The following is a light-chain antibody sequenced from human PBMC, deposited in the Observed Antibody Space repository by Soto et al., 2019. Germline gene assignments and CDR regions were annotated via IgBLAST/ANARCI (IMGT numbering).Light chain of an antibody. Sequence: DIQFTQSPSFLSASVGDRVTITCRPSQGVANYFAWYQQKPGKAPKLLIYKASSLESGVPSRFSGSGSGTEFTLTISSLQPDDFATYYCQQYSSYPSLTFGGGTKVDI. CDR2: KAS. CDR3: QQYSSYPSLT. J-gene: IGKJ4*01. CDR1: QGVANY. V-gene: IGKV1-5*03.